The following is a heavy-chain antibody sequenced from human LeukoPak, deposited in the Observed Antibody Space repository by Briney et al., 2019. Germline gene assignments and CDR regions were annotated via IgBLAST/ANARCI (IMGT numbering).Heavy chain of an antibody. D-gene: IGHD3-22*01. CDR2: IYSGGST. Sequence: GGSLRLSCAASGFTVSSNYMSWVRQAPGKGLEWVSVIYSGGSTYYADSVKGRFTISRDNSKNTLYLQMNSLRAEDTAVYYCARAKAYYPPSFYYYYGMDVWGQGTTVTVSS. V-gene: IGHV3-66*01. CDR1: GFTVSSNY. J-gene: IGHJ6*02. CDR3: ARAKAYYPPSFYYYYGMDV.